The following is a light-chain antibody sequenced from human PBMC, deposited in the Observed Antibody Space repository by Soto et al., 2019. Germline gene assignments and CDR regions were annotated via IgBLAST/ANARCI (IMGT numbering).Light chain of an antibody. CDR1: QAVPNN. CDR3: QQVKTYPRT. V-gene: IGKV1-9*01. J-gene: IGKJ4*01. Sequence: DIHLTQSPSFLSASVGDRVTITCRPSQAVPNNMAWYQQKPGKPPKLLIYEESTLHSGVPSRFSGRKSGTQFTLTIASLQPEAFATYYCQQVKTYPRTLGGGTKVDLK. CDR2: EES.